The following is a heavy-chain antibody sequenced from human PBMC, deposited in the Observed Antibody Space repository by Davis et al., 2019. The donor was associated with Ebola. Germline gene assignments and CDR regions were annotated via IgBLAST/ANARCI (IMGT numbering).Heavy chain of an antibody. CDR1: GFTFSSYA. CDR2: ISYDDSDK. V-gene: IGHV3-30*04. Sequence: GESLKISCAASGFTFSSYAMHWVRQAPGKGLEWVAVISYDDSDKYYADSVKGRFTISRDNSKNTLYLQMNSLRAEDTAVYYCAKSGPWGIVVVILDYWGQGTLVTVSS. D-gene: IGHD3-22*01. J-gene: IGHJ4*02. CDR3: AKSGPWGIVVVILDY.